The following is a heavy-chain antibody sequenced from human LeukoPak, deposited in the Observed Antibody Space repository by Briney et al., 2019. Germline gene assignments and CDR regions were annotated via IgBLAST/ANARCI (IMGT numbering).Heavy chain of an antibody. Sequence: SETLSLTCTVSGGSISSSSYYWGWIRQPPGKGLEWIGSVYYSGSTYYNPSLKSRVTISVDTSKNQFSLKLSSVTAADTAVYYCARLPYSSGWYGYWGQETLVTVSS. V-gene: IGHV4-39*01. CDR1: GGSISSSSYY. CDR3: ARLPYSSGWYGY. J-gene: IGHJ4*02. D-gene: IGHD6-19*01. CDR2: VYYSGST.